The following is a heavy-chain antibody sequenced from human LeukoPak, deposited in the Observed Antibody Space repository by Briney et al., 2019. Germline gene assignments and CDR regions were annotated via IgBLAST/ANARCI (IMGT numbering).Heavy chain of an antibody. V-gene: IGHV4-4*07. CDR1: GGSISSYY. D-gene: IGHD3-9*01. J-gene: IGHJ5*02. CDR2: IYTSGST. Sequence: SETLSLTCTVSGGSISSYYWSWIRQPAGKGLEWIGRIYTSGSTNYNPSLKSRVTMSVDTSKNQFSMKLSSVTAADTAVYYCARAGILTGSNWFDPWGQGTLVTVSS. CDR3: ARAGILTGSNWFDP.